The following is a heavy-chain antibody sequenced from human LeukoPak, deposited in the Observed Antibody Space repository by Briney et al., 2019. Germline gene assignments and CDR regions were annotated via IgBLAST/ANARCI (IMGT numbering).Heavy chain of an antibody. CDR1: GFTFSSYS. J-gene: IGHJ3*02. D-gene: IGHD1-26*01. CDR3: ARGSGSYKNDAFDI. Sequence: GGSLRLSCAASGFTFSSYSMNWVRQAPGKGLEWVSYISSSGSTIYYADSVKGRFTISRDNAKNSLYLQMNSLRAEDTAVYYCARGSGSYKNDAFDIWGQGTMVTVSS. V-gene: IGHV3-48*04. CDR2: ISSSGSTI.